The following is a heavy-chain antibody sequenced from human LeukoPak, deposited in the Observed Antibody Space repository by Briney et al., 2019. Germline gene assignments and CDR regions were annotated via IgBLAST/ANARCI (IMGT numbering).Heavy chain of an antibody. CDR2: IYTSGST. V-gene: IGHV4-61*02. D-gene: IGHD2-2*01. CDR1: GGSISSSSYY. Sequence: SETLSLTCTVSGGSISSSSYYWGWIRQPAGKGLEWIGRIYTSGSTNYNPSLKSRVTMSVDTSKNQFSLKLSSVTAADTAVYYCARDDCSSTSCYVKWAFDIWGQGTMVTVSS. CDR3: ARDDCSSTSCYVKWAFDI. J-gene: IGHJ3*02.